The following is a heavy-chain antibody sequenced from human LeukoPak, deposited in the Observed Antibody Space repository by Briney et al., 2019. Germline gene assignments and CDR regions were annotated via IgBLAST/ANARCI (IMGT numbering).Heavy chain of an antibody. V-gene: IGHV3-15*01. CDR1: GFTFRSYE. D-gene: IGHD2/OR15-2a*01. Sequence: GGSLRLSCAASGFTFRSYEMNWVRQAPGKGLEWIGRIQGGGTTDYAAPVKGRFTISRDDSKATLYLQMNSLKTEDTAIYYCTTVTHFYLGGQGILVTVSS. CDR3: TTVTHFYL. CDR2: IQGGGTT. J-gene: IGHJ4*02.